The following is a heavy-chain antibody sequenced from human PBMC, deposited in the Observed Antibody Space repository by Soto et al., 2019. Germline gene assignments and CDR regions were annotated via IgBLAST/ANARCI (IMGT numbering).Heavy chain of an antibody. V-gene: IGHV4-39*07. CDR3: ARDLLWFGDTEGYYYYYGMDV. D-gene: IGHD3-10*01. Sequence: SETLSLTCTVSGGSISSSSYYWGWIRQPPGKGLEWIGSIYYSGSTYYNPSLKSRITISVDTSKNQFSLKLSRLRSDDTAVYYCARDLLWFGDTEGYYYYYGMDVWGQGTTVTVSS. J-gene: IGHJ6*02. CDR2: IYYSGST. CDR1: GGSISSSSYY.